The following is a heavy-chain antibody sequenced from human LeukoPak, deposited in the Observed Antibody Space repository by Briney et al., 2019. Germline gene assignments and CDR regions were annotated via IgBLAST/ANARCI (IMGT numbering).Heavy chain of an antibody. CDR3: AGDAYYGSGPR. V-gene: IGHV3-48*03. CDR2: ISSSGSTI. J-gene: IGHJ4*02. D-gene: IGHD3-10*01. CDR1: GFTFSSYE. Sequence: GGSLRLSCAASGFTFSSYEMNWVRQAPGKGLEWVSYISSSGSTIYYADSVKGRFTISRDNSKNTLYLQMNSLRAEDTAVYYCAGDAYYGSGPRWGQGTLVTVSS.